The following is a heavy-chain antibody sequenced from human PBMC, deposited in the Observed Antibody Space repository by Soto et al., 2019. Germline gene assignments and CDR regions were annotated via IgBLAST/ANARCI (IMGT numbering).Heavy chain of an antibody. V-gene: IGHV3-7*01. CDR1: GFTFKNYW. D-gene: IGHD3-10*01. CDR3: ARDSGGETAGLWFNALDM. CDR2: VNGDGSER. J-gene: IGHJ3*02. Sequence: GGSLRLSCAASGFTFKNYWMTWVRQSPGTGLEWVANVNGDGSERKYVDSVKGRFTISRDNAKNSLYLQMNSLSAEDTAVYYCARDSGGETAGLWFNALDMRGQGTMVTVS.